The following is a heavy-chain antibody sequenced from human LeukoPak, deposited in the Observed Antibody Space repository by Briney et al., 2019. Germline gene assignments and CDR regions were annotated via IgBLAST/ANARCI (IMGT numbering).Heavy chain of an antibody. D-gene: IGHD1-14*01. CDR2: MNPNSGNT. Sequence: ASVKVSCKASGYTYSSYDINCVREATGQGLEWMGWMNPNSGNTGYAQKFQGRVTMTRNTSISTAYMELSSLRSENTAVYYCARVGITELYNWGQGTLVTVSS. V-gene: IGHV1-8*01. CDR3: ARVGITELYN. J-gene: IGHJ4*02. CDR1: GYTYSSYD.